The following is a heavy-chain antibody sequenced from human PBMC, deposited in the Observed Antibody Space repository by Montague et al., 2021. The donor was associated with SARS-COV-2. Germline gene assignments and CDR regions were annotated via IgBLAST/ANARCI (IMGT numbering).Heavy chain of an antibody. V-gene: IGHV4-61*02. J-gene: IGHJ6*03. D-gene: IGHD6-13*01. CDR2: IYTSGST. CDR3: ASGIAATYYYYLDV. CDR1: SGSINSGSHY. Sequence: TLSLTCTVSSGSINSGSHYWSWIRQPAGKGLEWIGRIYTSGSTNYNPSLKSRVTISVDTSKNQFSLKLSSVTAADTAVYYCASGIAATYYYYLDVWGKGTTVTVSS.